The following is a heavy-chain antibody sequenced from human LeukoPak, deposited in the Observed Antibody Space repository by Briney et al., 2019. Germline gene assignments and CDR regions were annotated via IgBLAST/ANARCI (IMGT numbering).Heavy chain of an antibody. CDR2: IWYDGSNK. D-gene: IGHD3-22*01. J-gene: IGHJ5*02. Sequence: GRALRLSCAASGFTFSSYGMHWVREGPGKGLEWVAVIWYDGSNKYYADSVKGRFTISRDNSKNTLYLQMNSLRAEDTAVYYCAAGYDSSENWFDPWGQGPLVTVSS. CDR1: GFTFSSYG. V-gene: IGHV3-33*01. CDR3: AAGYDSSENWFDP.